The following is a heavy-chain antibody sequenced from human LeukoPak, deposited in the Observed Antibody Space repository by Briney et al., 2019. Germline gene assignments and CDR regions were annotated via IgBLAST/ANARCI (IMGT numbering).Heavy chain of an antibody. V-gene: IGHV3-9*01. CDR2: ISCSSGSI. CDR3: AKEGLRLGELSPSTYYFDY. J-gene: IGHJ4*02. Sequence: GGSLRLSCAASGFTFDDYAMHWVRQAPGKGLEWVSGISCSSGSIGYADSVKGRFTISRDNAKNSLYLQMNSLRAEDTALYYCAKEGLRLGELSPSTYYFDYWGQGTLVTVSS. CDR1: GFTFDDYA. D-gene: IGHD3-16*02.